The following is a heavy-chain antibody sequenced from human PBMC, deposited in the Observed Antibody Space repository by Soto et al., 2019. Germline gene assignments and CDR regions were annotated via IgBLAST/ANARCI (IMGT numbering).Heavy chain of an antibody. CDR1: GGSISSGGYY. CDR2: IYYSGST. Sequence: PSETLSLTCTVSGGSISSGGYYWSWIRQNPGKGLERNGYIYYSGSTYYNPSLKSRVTISVDKSKNQFSLKLSSVTAAVKAVYYCARERGYCSSNSCHAPAFFDYWGQGTLVTVSS. V-gene: IGHV4-31*09. CDR3: ARERGYCSSNSCHAPAFFDY. D-gene: IGHD2-2*01. J-gene: IGHJ4*02.